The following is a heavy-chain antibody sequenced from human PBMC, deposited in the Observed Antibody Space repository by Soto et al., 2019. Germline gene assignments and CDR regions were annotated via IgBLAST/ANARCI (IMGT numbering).Heavy chain of an antibody. CDR2: IIPLFGTA. J-gene: IGHJ5*02. CDR3: VRDLALMGTSWFDP. D-gene: IGHD1-7*01. CDR1: GGTLSSDA. Sequence: QVQLVQSGAEVKKPGSSVKVSCKASGGTLSSDAISWVRQAPGQGLEWMGGIIPLFGTANYAQKFQGRVTLTADASTSTAYMELSSLRVEDTALYYCVRDLALMGTSWFDPWGQGTLVTVSS. V-gene: IGHV1-69*01.